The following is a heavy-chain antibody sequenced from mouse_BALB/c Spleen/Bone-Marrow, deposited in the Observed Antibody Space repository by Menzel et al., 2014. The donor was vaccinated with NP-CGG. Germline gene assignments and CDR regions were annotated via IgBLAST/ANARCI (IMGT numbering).Heavy chain of an antibody. V-gene: IGHV3-8*02. J-gene: IGHJ2*01. D-gene: IGHD4-1*01. CDR1: GDSITSGY. Sequence: EVHLVESGPSLIKPSQTLSLTCSVTGDSITSGYWNWIRKFPGNELEYMGYISYTGNTYYNPSLKSRISIARDTSKNQYYLQLHSVTTGDTATYFCARSLGRFDYWGQGATLTVSS. CDR3: ARSLGRFDY. CDR2: ISYTGNT.